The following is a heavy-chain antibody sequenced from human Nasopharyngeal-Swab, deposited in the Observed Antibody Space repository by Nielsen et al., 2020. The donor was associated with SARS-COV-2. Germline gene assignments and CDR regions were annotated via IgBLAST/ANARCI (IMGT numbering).Heavy chain of an antibody. Sequence: ESLKISCPVSGGSISSYYWSWIRQPPGKGPEWIGYIYYSGSTNYNPSLKSRVTISVDTSKNQFSLKLSSVTAADTAVYYCARGFDYWGQGTLVTVSS. CDR2: IYYSGST. V-gene: IGHV4-59*13. CDR3: ARGFDY. CDR1: GGSISSYY. J-gene: IGHJ4*02.